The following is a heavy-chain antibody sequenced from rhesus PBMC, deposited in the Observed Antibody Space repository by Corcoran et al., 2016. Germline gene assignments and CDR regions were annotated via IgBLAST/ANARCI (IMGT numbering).Heavy chain of an antibody. CDR2: IPGDGSST. Sequence: QLQLQESGPGLVKPSETLSVTCAVSGGSISSSYWSWIRQAPGKGLEWIGNIPGDGSSTHSTPPLKSRVTLSVDTSKNQLSLKLSSVTAADTAVYYCASSAPFRGWGFLDVWGPGVLVTVSS. CDR3: ASSAPFRGWGFLDV. CDR1: GGSISSSY. J-gene: IGHJ5-1*01. V-gene: IGHV4-169*02. D-gene: IGHD3-34*01.